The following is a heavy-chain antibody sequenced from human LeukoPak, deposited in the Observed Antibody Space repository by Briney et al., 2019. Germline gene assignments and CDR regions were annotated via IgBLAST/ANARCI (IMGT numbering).Heavy chain of an antibody. CDR2: IYTSGST. D-gene: IGHD3-3*01. Sequence: SETLSLTCTVSGSSISSYYWSWIRQPAGKGLEWIGRIYTSGSTNYNPSLKSRVTMSVDTSKNQFSLKLSSVTAADTTVYYCARASSITIFGVVSGYFDYWGQGTLVTVSS. CDR3: ARASSITIFGVVSGYFDY. J-gene: IGHJ4*02. V-gene: IGHV4-4*07. CDR1: GSSISSYY.